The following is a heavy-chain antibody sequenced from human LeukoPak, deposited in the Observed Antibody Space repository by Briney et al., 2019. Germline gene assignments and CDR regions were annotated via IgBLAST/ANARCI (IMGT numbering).Heavy chain of an antibody. CDR2: IYSSGST. J-gene: IGHJ3*02. D-gene: IGHD6-13*01. Sequence: SETLSLTCTVSGGSISSYYWSWIRQPAGKGLEWIGRIYSSGSTDYNPSLKSRDTMSVDTSKNQFSLKLTSVTAADTAVYYCARGIAAASERALDIWGQGTTVTVSS. V-gene: IGHV4-4*07. CDR3: ARGIAAASERALDI. CDR1: GGSISSYY.